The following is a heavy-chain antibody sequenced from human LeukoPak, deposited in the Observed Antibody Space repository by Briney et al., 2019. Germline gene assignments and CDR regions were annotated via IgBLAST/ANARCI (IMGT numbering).Heavy chain of an antibody. CDR3: AKGNRIVVVTASDYGMDV. CDR2: ISGSGGST. CDR1: GFTFSSYA. V-gene: IGHV3-23*01. D-gene: IGHD2-21*02. Sequence: GGSLRLSCAASGFTFSSYAMSWVRQAPGKGLEWVSAISGSGGSTYYADSVKGRFTISRDNSKNTLYLQMNTLRAEDTVVYYRAKGNRIVVVTASDYGMDVWGQGTTVTVSS. J-gene: IGHJ6*02.